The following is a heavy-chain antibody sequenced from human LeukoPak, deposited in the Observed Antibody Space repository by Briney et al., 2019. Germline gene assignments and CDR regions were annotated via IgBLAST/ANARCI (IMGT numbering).Heavy chain of an antibody. J-gene: IGHJ4*02. V-gene: IGHV4-4*07. CDR1: GGSISSYY. CDR2: IYTSGST. D-gene: IGHD6-13*01. Sequence: SETLSLTCTVSGGSISSYYWSWIRQPAGKGLEWIGRIYTSGSTNYNPSLKSRVTTSVDTSKNQFSLKLSSVTAADTAVYYCARVVAAAGSRDYYFDYWGQGTLVTVSS. CDR3: ARVVAAAGSRDYYFDY.